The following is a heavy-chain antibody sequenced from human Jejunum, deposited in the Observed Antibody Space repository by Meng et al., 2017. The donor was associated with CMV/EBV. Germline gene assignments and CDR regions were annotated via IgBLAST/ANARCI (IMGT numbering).Heavy chain of an antibody. Sequence: QVQLVQSWFELQKPGASVKVSCKASGYTFTRYPMNWVRQAPGQGLEWMGWINTNTGNPTYAQGFTGRFVFSLDTSVSTAYLQINSLRADDTAVYYCARDSPLDGYSLLDYWGQGTLVTVSS. CDR2: INTNTGNP. CDR1: GYTFTRYP. D-gene: IGHD5-24*01. J-gene: IGHJ4*02. V-gene: IGHV7-4-1*02. CDR3: ARDSPLDGYSLLDY.